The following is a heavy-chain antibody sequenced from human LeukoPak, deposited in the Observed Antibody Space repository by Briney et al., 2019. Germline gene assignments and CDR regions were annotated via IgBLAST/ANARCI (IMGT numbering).Heavy chain of an antibody. CDR3: ARHVGYSTSGFPPAHFDY. CDR1: GGSISSYF. Sequence: PSETLSLTCTVSGGSISSYFWTWIRQPPGKGLEWIGYIYHSGSTNYNPSLKSRVTISVDTSKNQFSLRLTSVTAADTAVYYWARHVGYSTSGFPPAHFDYWGQGTLVTVSS. V-gene: IGHV4-59*08. D-gene: IGHD6-13*01. CDR2: IYHSGST. J-gene: IGHJ4*02.